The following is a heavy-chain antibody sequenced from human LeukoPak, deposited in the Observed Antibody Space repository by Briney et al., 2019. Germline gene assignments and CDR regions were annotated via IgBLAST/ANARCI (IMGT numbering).Heavy chain of an antibody. CDR2: INPNSGGT. J-gene: IGHJ4*02. CDR3: ASPDILTGYYSFDY. D-gene: IGHD3-9*01. V-gene: IGHV1-2*02. Sequence: GASVKVSCKASGYTFTGYYMHWVRQAPGQGLERMGWINPNSGGTNYAQKFQGRVTMTRDTSISTAYMELSRLRSDDTAVYYCASPDILTGYYSFDYWGQGTLVTVSS. CDR1: GYTFTGYY.